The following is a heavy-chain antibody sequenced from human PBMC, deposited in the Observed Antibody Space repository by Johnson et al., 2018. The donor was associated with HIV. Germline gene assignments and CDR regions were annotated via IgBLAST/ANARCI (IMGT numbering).Heavy chain of an antibody. Sequence: VQLVESGGTVVRPGGSLRLSCAASGFTFDDYGMSWVRQAPGKGLKWVCGINWNGNNTEYADSVKGRFTISRDNSKNTLYLQMNSLRAEDTAVYYCARELVLYSSGWYAPDAFDIWGQGTMVTVSS. CDR2: INWNGNNT. CDR1: GFTFDDYG. J-gene: IGHJ3*02. V-gene: IGHV3-20*04. D-gene: IGHD6-19*01. CDR3: ARELVLYSSGWYAPDAFDI.